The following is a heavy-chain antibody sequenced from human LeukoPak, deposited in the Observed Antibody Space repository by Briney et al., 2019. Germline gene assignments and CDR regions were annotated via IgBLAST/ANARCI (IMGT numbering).Heavy chain of an antibody. D-gene: IGHD4-17*01. CDR3: ARATRTVTTVFDY. V-gene: IGHV4-30-4*07. CDR1: GGSISSGGYS. Sequence: PSETLSLTCAVSGGSISSGGYSWSWIRQPPGKGLEWIGYIYYTGSTYYNPSLKSRVTISVDTSKNQLSLKMSSVTAADTAVYYCARATRTVTTVFDYWGQGTLVTVSS. J-gene: IGHJ4*02. CDR2: IYYTGST.